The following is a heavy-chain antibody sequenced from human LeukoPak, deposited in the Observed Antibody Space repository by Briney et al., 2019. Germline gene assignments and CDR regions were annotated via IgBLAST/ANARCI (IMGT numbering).Heavy chain of an antibody. CDR3: ATGHSDACDV. CDR1: GYTFSNNY. CDR2: INAGGGST. J-gene: IGHJ3*01. Sequence: ASVKVSCKAFGYTFSNNYIHWVRQAPGQGLEWMGIINAGGGSTTYAQKFRGRVTMTRDTSTSTVYMELSTLSSEDTAVYYCATGHSDACDVWGQGTLVTVSS. V-gene: IGHV1-46*01. D-gene: IGHD3-10*01.